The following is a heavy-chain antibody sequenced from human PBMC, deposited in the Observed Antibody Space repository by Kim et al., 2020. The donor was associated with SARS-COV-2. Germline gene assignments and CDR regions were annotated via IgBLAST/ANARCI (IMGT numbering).Heavy chain of an antibody. V-gene: IGHV3-30*01. J-gene: IGHJ2*01. D-gene: IGHD3-22*01. CDR3: ARFRAPSYYYDSSGYYYFDL. Sequence: RFTISRDNSKNTLYLQMNSLRAEDTAVYYCARFRAPSYYYDSSGYYYFDLWGRGTLVTVSS.